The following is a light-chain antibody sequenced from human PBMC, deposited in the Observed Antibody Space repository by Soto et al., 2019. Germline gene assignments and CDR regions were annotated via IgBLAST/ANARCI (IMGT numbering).Light chain of an antibody. V-gene: IGKV3-20*01. CDR3: QQYGSSLFT. Sequence: EIVLTQSPGTLSLSPGERATLSCRASQSLSSNYLAWYQQKPGQAPRLLIYGASTRATGIPYRFSGSGSGTDFNLTISRLEPEDFAVYYCQQYGSSLFTFGPGTKVDIK. CDR1: QSLSSNY. CDR2: GAS. J-gene: IGKJ3*01.